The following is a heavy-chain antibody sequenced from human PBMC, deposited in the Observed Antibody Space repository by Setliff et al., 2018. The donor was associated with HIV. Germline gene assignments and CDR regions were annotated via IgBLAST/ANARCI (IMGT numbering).Heavy chain of an antibody. Sequence: PSETLSLTCAVSGGSISSLNWWSWVRQTPGKGLEWIGEINHSGGTNYNPSLKSRVTISVDPSKNQFSLRLTSVTPADTAVYYCARQRVTSSGYYYDGMDVWGQGTTVTVSS. J-gene: IGHJ6*02. D-gene: IGHD3-3*01. CDR2: INHSGGT. CDR3: ARQRVTSSGYYYDGMDV. V-gene: IGHV4-4*02. CDR1: GGSISSLNW.